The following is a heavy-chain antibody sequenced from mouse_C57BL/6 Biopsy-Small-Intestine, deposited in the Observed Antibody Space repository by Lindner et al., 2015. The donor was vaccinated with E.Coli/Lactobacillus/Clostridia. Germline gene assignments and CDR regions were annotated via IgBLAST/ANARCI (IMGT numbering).Heavy chain of an antibody. D-gene: IGHD3-3*01. V-gene: IGHV1-82*01. Sequence: VQLQESGPELVKPGASVKISCKASGYAFSSSWMNWVKQRPGKGLEWIGRIYPGDGDTKYNGKFKGKATLTADKSSRTAYMQLSSLTSEDSAVYFCARRGWGFDNWGQGTTLTVSS. CDR2: IYPGDGDT. CDR1: GYAFSSSW. CDR3: ARRGWGFDN. J-gene: IGHJ2*01.